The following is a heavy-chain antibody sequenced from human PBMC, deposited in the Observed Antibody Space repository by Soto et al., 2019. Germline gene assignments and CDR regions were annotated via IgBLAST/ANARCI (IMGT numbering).Heavy chain of an antibody. J-gene: IGHJ4*02. CDR1: GFTFSSYS. V-gene: IGHV3-21*01. CDR3: ARDLVLSPNDAHNY. D-gene: IGHD3-16*01. CDR2: ISSSSSYI. Sequence: EVQLVESGGGLVKPGGSLRLSCAASGFTFSSYSMNWVRQAPGKGLEWVSSISSSSSYIYYADSVKGRFTISRDNAKHSLYLQMNSLRAEDTAVYYCARDLVLSPNDAHNYWGQGTLVTVSS.